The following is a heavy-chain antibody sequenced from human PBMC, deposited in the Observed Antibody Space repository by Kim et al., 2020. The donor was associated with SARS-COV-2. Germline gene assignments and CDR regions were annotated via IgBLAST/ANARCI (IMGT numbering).Heavy chain of an antibody. D-gene: IGHD5-12*01. Sequence: GGSLRLSCAASGFTFSSYDMHWVRQATGKGLEWVSAIGTAGDTYYPGSVKGRFTISRENAKNSLYLQMNSLGAGDTAVYYCARDRSGYDVGGGMDVWGQGTTVTVSS. CDR2: IGTAGDT. J-gene: IGHJ6*02. V-gene: IGHV3-13*04. CDR1: GFTFSSYD. CDR3: ARDRSGYDVGGGMDV.